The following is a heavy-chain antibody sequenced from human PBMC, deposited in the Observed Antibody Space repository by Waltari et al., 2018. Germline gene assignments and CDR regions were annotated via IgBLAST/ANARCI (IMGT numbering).Heavy chain of an antibody. Sequence: QVQLQESGPGLVKPSETLSLTCAVSGYSISSGYYWGWIRQPPGKGLEWIGSIYHSGRTYYNPSLKSRVTISVDTSKNQFALKLSSVTAADTAVYYCASLTIFGVVINHYGMDVWGQGTTVTVSS. V-gene: IGHV4-38-2*01. CDR3: ASLTIFGVVINHYGMDV. J-gene: IGHJ6*02. D-gene: IGHD3-3*01. CDR2: IYHSGRT. CDR1: GYSISSGYY.